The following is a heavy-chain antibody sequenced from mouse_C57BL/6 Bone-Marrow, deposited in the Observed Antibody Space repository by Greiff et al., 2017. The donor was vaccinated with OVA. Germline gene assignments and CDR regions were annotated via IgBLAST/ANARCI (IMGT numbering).Heavy chain of an antibody. Sequence: QVQLQQPGAELVMPGASVKLSCKASGYTFTSYWMHWVKQRPGQGLEWIGEIDPSDSYTNYNQKFKGKSTLTVDKSSSTAYMQLSSLTSEDSAVYYCARSGQLRPWFAYWGQGTLVTVSA. CDR1: GYTFTSYW. J-gene: IGHJ3*01. CDR3: ARSGQLRPWFAY. CDR2: IDPSDSYT. V-gene: IGHV1-69*01. D-gene: IGHD3-2*02.